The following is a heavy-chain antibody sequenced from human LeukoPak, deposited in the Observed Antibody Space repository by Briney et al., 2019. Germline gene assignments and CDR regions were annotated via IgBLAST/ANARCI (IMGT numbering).Heavy chain of an antibody. J-gene: IGHJ5*01. D-gene: IGHD6-19*01. V-gene: IGHV1-8*01. CDR2: MNPKTGNT. CDR1: GYIFDRYD. CDR3: VRARYSSAWFDS. Sequence: ASVKASCNASGYIFDRYDINWIRQATGNGLEWMGWMNPKTGNTGYAQQFQGRVNMTSDTPMTTAYMELNSLISEDTAVYYCVRARYSSAWFDSWGHGALVIVSS.